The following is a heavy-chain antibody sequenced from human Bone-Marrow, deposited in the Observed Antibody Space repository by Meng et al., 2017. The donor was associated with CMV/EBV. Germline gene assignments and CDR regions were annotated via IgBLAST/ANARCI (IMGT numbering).Heavy chain of an antibody. CDR2: LYYSGST. CDR1: GGSVSSGSYY. J-gene: IGHJ3*02. CDR3: ARALYCSSTSCYLHAVEI. V-gene: IGHV4-61*01. Sequence: SETLSPTSTVSGGSVSSGSYYWSWIRQPPGKGLEWIGHLYYSGSTNYNPSLKSRVTISVDTSKNQFPLKLSSVTAADTAVYYCARALYCSSTSCYLHAVEIWGQGTMVTVSS. D-gene: IGHD2-2*01.